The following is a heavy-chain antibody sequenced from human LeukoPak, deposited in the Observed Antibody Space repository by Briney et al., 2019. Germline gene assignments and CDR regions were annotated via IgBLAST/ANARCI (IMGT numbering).Heavy chain of an antibody. CDR1: GGSISSRTHY. CDR3: ARDFGDWRTDY. D-gene: IGHD2-21*02. CDR2: INYSGKL. V-gene: IGHV4-39*07. J-gene: IGHJ4*02. Sequence: SETLSLTCSVSGGSISSRTHYWAWIRQPPGKGLEWIGSINYSGKLTYNPSLKSRATVSIDTSKNQFSLTLSFVTAADTAVYYCARDFGDWRTDYWGQGTLVTVSS.